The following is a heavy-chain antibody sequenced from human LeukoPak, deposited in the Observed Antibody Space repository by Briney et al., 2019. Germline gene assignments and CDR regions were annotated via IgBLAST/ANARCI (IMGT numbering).Heavy chain of an antibody. V-gene: IGHV4-31*03. Sequence: SETLSLTCTVSGGSISSGGYYWSWIRQHPGKGLEWIAYIYYSGSTYYNPSLKSRVTISADTSKNQFSLKLSSVTAADTAVYYCASRIGYSYGIDYWGQGTLVTVSS. CDR3: ASRIGYSYGIDY. CDR1: GGSISSGGYY. J-gene: IGHJ4*02. D-gene: IGHD5-18*01. CDR2: IYYSGST.